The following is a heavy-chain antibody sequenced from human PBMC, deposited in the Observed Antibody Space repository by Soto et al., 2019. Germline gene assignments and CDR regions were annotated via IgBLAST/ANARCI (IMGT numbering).Heavy chain of an antibody. Sequence: SETLSLTCTVSSAPVSSSTYTWGWIRQPPGKGLEWIGYIYYSGSTYYNPSLKSRVTISVDTSKNQFSLKLSSVTAADTAVYYCARDPAATAYYYYYGMDVWGQGTTVTVSS. CDR1: SAPVSSSTYT. D-gene: IGHD2-15*01. V-gene: IGHV4-30-4*08. CDR3: ARDPAATAYYYYYGMDV. CDR2: IYYSGST. J-gene: IGHJ6*02.